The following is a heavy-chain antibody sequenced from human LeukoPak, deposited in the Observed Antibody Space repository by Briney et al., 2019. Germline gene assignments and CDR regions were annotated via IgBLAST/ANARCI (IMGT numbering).Heavy chain of an antibody. CDR3: ARGRGEGRGISMVRGVRAPSYNWFDP. CDR1: GGSFSGYY. V-gene: IGHV4-34*01. J-gene: IGHJ5*02. CDR2: INHSGST. D-gene: IGHD3-10*01. Sequence: SETLSLTCAVYGGSFSGYYWSWIRQPPGKGLEWIGEINHSGSTNYNPSLKSRVTIPLDTSKSQFSLKLTSVTAADTAVYYCARGRGEGRGISMVRGVRAPSYNWFDPWGHGTLVTVSS.